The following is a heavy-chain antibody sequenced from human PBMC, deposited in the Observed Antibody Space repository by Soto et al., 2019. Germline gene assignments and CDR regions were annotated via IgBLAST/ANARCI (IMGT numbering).Heavy chain of an antibody. V-gene: IGHV1-69*13. CDR3: ARDRGPSSGYYPYWFDP. D-gene: IGHD3-22*01. Sequence: ASVKVSCKASGYTFTSYGITWMRQAPGQGLEWMGGIIPRSATSKYAQKFQGRVTITADESTSTAYMELSSLRSEDTAVYYCARDRGPSSGYYPYWFDPWGQGTLVTVSS. J-gene: IGHJ5*02. CDR1: GYTFTSYG. CDR2: IIPRSATS.